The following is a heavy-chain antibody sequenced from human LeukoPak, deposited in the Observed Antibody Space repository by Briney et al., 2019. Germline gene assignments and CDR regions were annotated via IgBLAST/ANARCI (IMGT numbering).Heavy chain of an antibody. CDR1: GFTFSSYG. J-gene: IGHJ6*02. CDR2: ISYDGSNK. CDR3: AKDQRSGSSRGNYYGMDV. V-gene: IGHV3-30*18. Sequence: GGSLRLSCAASGFTFSSYGMHWVRQAPGKGLEWVAVISYDGSNKYYADSVKGRFTISRDNSKNTLYLQMNSLRAEDTAVYYCAKDQRSGSSRGNYYGMDVWGQGTTVTVSS. D-gene: IGHD6-13*01.